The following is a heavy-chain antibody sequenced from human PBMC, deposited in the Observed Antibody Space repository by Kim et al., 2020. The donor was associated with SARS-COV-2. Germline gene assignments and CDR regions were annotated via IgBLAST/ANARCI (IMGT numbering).Heavy chain of an antibody. J-gene: IGHJ3*02. CDR3: AESSAFDI. CDR2: GGGT. V-gene: IGHV3-23*01. Sequence: GGGTNSARSVKVRLTVSRDNSKNAVYLKLSSLRVDDTAVYYCAESSAFDIWGQGTLVTVSS.